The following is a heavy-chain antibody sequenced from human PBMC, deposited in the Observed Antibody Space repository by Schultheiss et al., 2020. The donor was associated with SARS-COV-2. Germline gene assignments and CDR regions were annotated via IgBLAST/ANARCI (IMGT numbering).Heavy chain of an antibody. CDR2: ISSSSSTI. D-gene: IGHD5-18*01. CDR1: GFTFSSSW. V-gene: IGHV3-48*02. CDR3: ARDDKLGWIQLWSDYYYGMDV. J-gene: IGHJ6*02. Sequence: GGSLRLSCAASGFTFSSSWMHWVRQVPGKGLEWVSYISSSSSTIYYADSVKGRFTISRDNAKNSLYLQMNSLRDEDTAVYYCARDDKLGWIQLWSDYYYGMDVWGQVTTVTVSS.